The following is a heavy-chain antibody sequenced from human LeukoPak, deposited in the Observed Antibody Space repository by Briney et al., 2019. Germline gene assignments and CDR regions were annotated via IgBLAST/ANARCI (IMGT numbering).Heavy chain of an antibody. CDR1: GYTFTSYD. CDR3: ARGHYYDSSGYYPDY. D-gene: IGHD3-22*01. CDR2: MNPNSGNT. Sequence: GASVKVSFMASGYTFTSYDINWVRQATGQGLEWMGWMNPNSGNTGYAQKFQGRVTMTRNTSISTAYMELSSLRSEDTAVYYCARGHYYDSSGYYPDYWGQGTLVTVSS. V-gene: IGHV1-8*01. J-gene: IGHJ4*02.